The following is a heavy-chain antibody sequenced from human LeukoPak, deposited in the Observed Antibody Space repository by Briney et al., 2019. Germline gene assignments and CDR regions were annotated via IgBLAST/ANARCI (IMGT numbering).Heavy chain of an antibody. CDR3: QPDFWSGPNWFDP. V-gene: IGHV1-69*04. CDR2: IIPILGIA. Sequence: ASVKVSCKASGGTFSSXAXXXXXXXXGXXXXXXGRIIPILGIANYAQKLQGRVTITADKSTSTAYMELSSLRSEDTAVYYCQPDFWSGPNWFDPWGQGTLVTVSS. CDR1: GGTFSSXA. J-gene: IGHJ5*02. D-gene: IGHD3-3*01.